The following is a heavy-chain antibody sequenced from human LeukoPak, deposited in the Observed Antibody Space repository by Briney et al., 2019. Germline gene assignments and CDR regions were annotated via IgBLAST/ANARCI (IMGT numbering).Heavy chain of an antibody. CDR2: ISNSDTGSYI. V-gene: IGHV3-21*06. J-gene: IGHJ3*01. D-gene: IGHD6-19*01. CDR3: ARLKGRLAAAFDV. Sequence: GGSLRLSCAASGFTFSRYWMSWVRQAPGKGLEWVSSISNSDTGSYIYYADSVKGRFTISRDNAKNSLYLQMNSLRAEDTAVYYCARLKGRLAAAFDVWGQGTMVTVSS. CDR1: GFTFSRYW.